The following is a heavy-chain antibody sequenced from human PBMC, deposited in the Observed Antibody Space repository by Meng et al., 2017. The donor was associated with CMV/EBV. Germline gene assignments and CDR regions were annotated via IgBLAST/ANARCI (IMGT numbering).Heavy chain of an antibody. CDR3: ASRITIFGVVTAFDP. CDR2: IYYSGST. CDR1: GGSISSSSYY. Sequence: PPAQVSGPGLVKPSATLALTCTVSGGSISSSSYYWGWIRQPPGKGLEWIWSIYYSGSTYYNPSLKSRVTISVDTSKNQFSLKLSSVTAADTAVYYCASRITIFGVVTAFDPWGQGTLVTVSS. D-gene: IGHD3-3*01. V-gene: IGHV4-39*07. J-gene: IGHJ5*02.